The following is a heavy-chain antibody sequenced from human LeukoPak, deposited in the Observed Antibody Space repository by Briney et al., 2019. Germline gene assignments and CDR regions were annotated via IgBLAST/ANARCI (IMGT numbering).Heavy chain of an antibody. CDR3: ARDKPAAAGPNFDY. D-gene: IGHD6-13*01. J-gene: IGHJ4*02. CDR1: GGSFSGYY. V-gene: IGHV4-34*01. CDR2: INHSGST. Sequence: PPETLSLTCAVSGGSFSGYYWSWIRQPPGKGLEWIGEINHSGSTNYNPSLKSRVTISVDTSKNQFSLKLSSVTAADTAVYYCARDKPAAAGPNFDYWGQGTLVTVSS.